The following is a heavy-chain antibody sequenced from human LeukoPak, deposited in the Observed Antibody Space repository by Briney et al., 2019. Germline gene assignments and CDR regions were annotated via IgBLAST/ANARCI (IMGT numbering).Heavy chain of an antibody. CDR1: GYTFTGYY. D-gene: IGHD5-24*01. J-gene: IGHJ4*02. V-gene: IGHV1-2*02. Sequence: ASVKVSCKASGYTFTGYYMHWVRQAPGQGVEWMGWLNPNSGGTNYAQKFQGRVTMTRDTSISTAYMELSRLRSDDTAVYYCARDTEMATINDYWGQGTLVTVSS. CDR2: LNPNSGGT. CDR3: ARDTEMATINDY.